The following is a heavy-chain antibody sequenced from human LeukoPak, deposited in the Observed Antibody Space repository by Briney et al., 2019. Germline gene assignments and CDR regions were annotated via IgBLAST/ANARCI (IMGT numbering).Heavy chain of an antibody. D-gene: IGHD3-9*01. V-gene: IGHV3-43*02. Sequence: GGSLRLSCAASGFTFDDYAMHWVRQAPGKGLNWVSLFSGDGGSTYYAASVKGRFTISRDNSKNSLYLQMNSLRTEDTALYYCAKDIRTGRYYDILTGYYWGYYYYGMDVWGQGTTVTVSS. CDR2: FSGDGGST. CDR3: AKDIRTGRYYDILTGYYWGYYYYGMDV. J-gene: IGHJ6*02. CDR1: GFTFDDYA.